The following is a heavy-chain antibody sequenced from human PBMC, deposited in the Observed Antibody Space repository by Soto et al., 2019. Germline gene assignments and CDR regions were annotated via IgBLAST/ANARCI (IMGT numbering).Heavy chain of an antibody. CDR3: ARGDYYAGSSGPGLLDY. Sequence: ASVKVSCKASGYTFTYYGINWVRQAPGQGLEWMGWISAYNGDRKYAQRFQGRVTLTTDTSSTTAYMELRSLRSDDTAVYFCARGDYYAGSSGPGLLDYWGQGTLVTVSS. J-gene: IGHJ4*02. CDR2: ISAYNGDR. CDR1: GYTFTYYG. D-gene: IGHD3-22*01. V-gene: IGHV1-18*04.